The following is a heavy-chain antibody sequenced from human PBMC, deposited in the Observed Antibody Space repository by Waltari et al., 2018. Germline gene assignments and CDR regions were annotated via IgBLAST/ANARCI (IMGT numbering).Heavy chain of an antibody. CDR2: ISSSSSYI. CDR3: ARADMRGYSYGYLFGY. V-gene: IGHV3-21*01. D-gene: IGHD5-18*01. CDR1: GFTFSSYS. J-gene: IGHJ4*02. Sequence: EVQLVESGGGLVKPGGSLRLSCAASGFTFSSYSMNWVRQAPGKGLEWVSSISSSSSYIYYADSVKGRFTISRDNAKNSLYLQMNSLRAEDTAVYYCARADMRGYSYGYLFGYWGQGTLVTVSS.